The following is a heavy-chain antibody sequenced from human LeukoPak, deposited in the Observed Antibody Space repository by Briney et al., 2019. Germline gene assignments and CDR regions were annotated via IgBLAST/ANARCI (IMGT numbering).Heavy chain of an antibody. J-gene: IGHJ4*02. CDR3: ARRAKLGSSGCFDY. V-gene: IGHV3-23*01. Sequence: PGGSLRLSCAASGFTFNTYAMSWVRQAPGKGLEWVSAITGSGDSTYYADSVKGRFTISRDNSKNTLFLQVNSLRAEDTAIYHCARRAKLGSSGCFDYWGQGTLVTVSS. D-gene: IGHD6-19*01. CDR1: GFTFNTYA. CDR2: ITGSGDST.